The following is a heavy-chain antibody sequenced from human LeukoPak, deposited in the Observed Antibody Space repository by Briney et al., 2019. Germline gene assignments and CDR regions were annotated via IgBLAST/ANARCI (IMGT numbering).Heavy chain of an antibody. J-gene: IGHJ4*02. CDR2: VYPSGTT. D-gene: IGHD6-6*01. Sequence: SETVSLTCTDSGGSISRGVYYWSWIRQPAGKGLEWIGRVYPSGTTNYDPSLKSRVTISVDTSKNQFSLKLSSVTAADTAIYYCARLYSSASIGVHYFDYWGQGTLVTVSS. CDR1: GGSISRGVYY. CDR3: ARLYSSASIGVHYFDY. V-gene: IGHV4-61*02.